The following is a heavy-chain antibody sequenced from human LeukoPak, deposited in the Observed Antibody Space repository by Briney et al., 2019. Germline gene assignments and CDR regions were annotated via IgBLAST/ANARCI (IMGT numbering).Heavy chain of an antibody. CDR1: GFTFTTYS. Sequence: GGSLRLSCAASGFTFTTYSFSWVRQAPGKGLEWVSGISASGGDTFYADSVKGRFTISRDNSKNTLSLQMNSLRVEDTAIYYCAKDVRRCNGGCTWGQGTLVTASS. CDR3: AKDVRRCNGGCT. J-gene: IGHJ5*02. CDR2: ISASGGDT. V-gene: IGHV3-23*01. D-gene: IGHD4-23*01.